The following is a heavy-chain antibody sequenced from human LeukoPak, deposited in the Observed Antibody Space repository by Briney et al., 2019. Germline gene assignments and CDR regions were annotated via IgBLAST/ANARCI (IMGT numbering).Heavy chain of an antibody. CDR2: IYYTGNN. Sequence: SETLSLTCTVSGGSISSYYWSWIRQPPGKGLEWIGYIYYTGNNNYNPSLKSRVTVSVDTSKNQFSLKLSSVTAADTAVYYCAREFYCSGGICYDYWGQGTLVTVSS. V-gene: IGHV4-59*12. CDR1: GGSISSYY. J-gene: IGHJ4*02. D-gene: IGHD2-15*01. CDR3: AREFYCSGGICYDY.